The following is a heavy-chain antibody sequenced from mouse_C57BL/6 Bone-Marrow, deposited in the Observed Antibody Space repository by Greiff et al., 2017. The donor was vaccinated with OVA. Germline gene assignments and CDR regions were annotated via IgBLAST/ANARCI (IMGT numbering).Heavy chain of an antibody. J-gene: IGHJ4*01. Sequence: VHLVESGPGLVQPSQSLSITCTVSGFSLTSYGVHWVRQSPGKGLEWLGVIWSGGSTDYNAAFISRLSISKDNSKSQVFFKMNSLQADDTAIYYCARNWLTGYYYAMDYWGQGTSVTVSS. CDR2: IWSGGST. CDR1: GFSLTSYG. V-gene: IGHV2-2*01. D-gene: IGHD4-1*01. CDR3: ARNWLTGYYYAMDY.